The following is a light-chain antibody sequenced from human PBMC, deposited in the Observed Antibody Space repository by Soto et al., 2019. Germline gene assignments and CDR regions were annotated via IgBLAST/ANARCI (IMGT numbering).Light chain of an antibody. V-gene: IGKV1-5*01. CDR2: DAS. CDR3: QQRFSSTVT. CDR1: QSISSW. J-gene: IGKJ4*01. Sequence: DIQMTQSPSTLSASVGDRVTITCRASQSISSWLAWYQQKPGKAPKLLIYDASSLESGVPSRFSGSGSGTEFTLTITSLQTEDSATYYCQQRFSSTVTFGGGTKVDIK.